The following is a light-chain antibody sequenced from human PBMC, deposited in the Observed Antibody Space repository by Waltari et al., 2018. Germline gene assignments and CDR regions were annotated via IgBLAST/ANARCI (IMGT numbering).Light chain of an antibody. CDR3: ETWDSNNRV. CDR2: IEAAGTF. V-gene: IGLV4-60*03. J-gene: IGLJ3*02. CDR1: SGYQNYI. Sequence: QPVLTQLSSASASLGSSVKLTCTLSSGYQNYIISSHQQQPGKAPRFLMKIEAAGTFNRGNGVPDRFSGSTSGAHYVLTISNLQSADEATYYCETWDSNNRVFGGGTKLTVL.